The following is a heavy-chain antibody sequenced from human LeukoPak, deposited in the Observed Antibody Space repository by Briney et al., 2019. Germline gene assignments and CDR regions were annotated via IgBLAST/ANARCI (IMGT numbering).Heavy chain of an antibody. CDR3: ARRTYYDILTGYYKGTYYYMDV. J-gene: IGHJ6*03. CDR2: VHTDGDT. D-gene: IGHD3-9*01. CDR1: GGSMSNSF. Sequence: SETLSLTCTVSGGSMSNSFWSWIRQPAGKGLEWIGRVHTDGDTNSNPSLRSRVTMSLDTSKNHFSLKVTSVTAADTAVYYCARRTYYDILTGYYKGTYYYMDVWGKGTTVTVSS. V-gene: IGHV4-4*07.